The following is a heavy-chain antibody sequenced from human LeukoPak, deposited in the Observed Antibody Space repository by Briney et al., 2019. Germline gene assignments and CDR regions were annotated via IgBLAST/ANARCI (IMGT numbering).Heavy chain of an antibody. CDR1: GYTFTGYD. J-gene: IGHJ6*03. Sequence: ASVKVSCKASGYTFTGYDMHWVRQAPGQGLEWMGGFNPNSGGTNYAQKFQGRVTMTRDTSISTAYMELSRLRSDDTAVYYCARVSQGRHYYSYMDVWGKGTTVTVSS. CDR2: FNPNSGGT. V-gene: IGHV1-2*02. CDR3: ARVSQGRHYYSYMDV.